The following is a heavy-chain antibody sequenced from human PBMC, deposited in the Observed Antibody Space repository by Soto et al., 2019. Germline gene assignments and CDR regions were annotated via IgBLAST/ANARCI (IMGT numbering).Heavy chain of an antibody. V-gene: IGHV1-69*01. CDR2: IIPMFSTA. Sequence: QVQLVQSGDEVKKPGSSVKVSCKSSGGTCTSYAISWVRQAPGQGLEWMGGIIPMFSTANYAQTFQGRVTIPADESSSTAYMELSSLRSEDTAVYYCATTWTPTVPQPTYWYFDLWGRGTLVTVSS. CDR1: GGTCTSYA. D-gene: IGHD4-17*01. CDR3: ATTWTPTVPQPTYWYFDL. J-gene: IGHJ2*01.